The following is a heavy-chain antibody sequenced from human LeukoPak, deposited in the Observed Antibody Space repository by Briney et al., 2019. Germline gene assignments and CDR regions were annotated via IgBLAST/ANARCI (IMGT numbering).Heavy chain of an antibody. J-gene: IGHJ4*02. CDR1: GYSISSGYY. D-gene: IGHD5-24*01. V-gene: IGHV4-38-2*01. Sequence: SETLSLTCAVSGYSISSGYYWGWVRQPPGKGLKWIGGIYHSGSTYYNPSLKSRVTISVDTSKNQFSLKLSSVTAADTAVYYCASPREGYWGQGTLVTVSS. CDR2: IYHSGST. CDR3: ASPREGY.